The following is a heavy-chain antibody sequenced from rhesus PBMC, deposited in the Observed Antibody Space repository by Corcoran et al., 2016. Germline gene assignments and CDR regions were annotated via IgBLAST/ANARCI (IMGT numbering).Heavy chain of an antibody. CDR3: ARWIYGSSYRDAFDF. V-gene: IGHV4-160*01. Sequence: QVQLQESGPGLVKPSETLSLTCAVSGGSISSKYWSWIRQAPGKGREWIGRIYGSGGSTDYNPSLKSRVTISTDTSKNQFSLKLSSVTAADTAVYYCARWIYGSSYRDAFDFWGQGLRVTVSS. J-gene: IGHJ3*01. D-gene: IGHD4-29*01. CDR2: IYGSGGST. CDR1: GGSISSKY.